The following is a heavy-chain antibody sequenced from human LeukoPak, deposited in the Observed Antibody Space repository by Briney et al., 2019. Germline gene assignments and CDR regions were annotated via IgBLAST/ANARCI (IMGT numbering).Heavy chain of an antibody. D-gene: IGHD6-13*01. V-gene: IGHV1-2*02. Sequence: ASVKVSCKASGYTFTGYYLHWVRQAPGQGLEWMGWINRNSGGTNYAQKFQGRVTMTRDTSISTAYMELSRLRSDDTAVYYCARDWSAAADDYWGQGTLVTVSS. CDR3: ARDWSAAADDY. CDR1: GYTFTGYY. J-gene: IGHJ4*02. CDR2: INRNSGGT.